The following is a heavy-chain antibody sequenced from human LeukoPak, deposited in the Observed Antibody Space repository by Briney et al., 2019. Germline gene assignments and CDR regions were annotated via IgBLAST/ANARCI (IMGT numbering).Heavy chain of an antibody. CDR1: ELPFGNTW. CDR2: ISQDGSTK. V-gene: IGHV3-7*01. CDR3: ARDQSGSLDY. Sequence: PGGPRGLSWAASELPFGNTWRAGSRQAPGKGWEWVANISQDGSTKHYVDSVKGRFTISRDNAKNSLYLQMNSLRAEDTAVYYCARDQSGSLDYWGQGTLVTVSS. D-gene: IGHD1-26*01. J-gene: IGHJ4*02.